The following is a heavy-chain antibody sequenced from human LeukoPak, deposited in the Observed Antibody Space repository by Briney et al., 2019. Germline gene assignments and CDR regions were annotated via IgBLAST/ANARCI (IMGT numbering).Heavy chain of an antibody. D-gene: IGHD1-26*01. Sequence: PAQTLSLTCTVSGGSISSGGYYWSWLRQHPGKGLEWIGYMYYTGSTYYNPSLKSRVTITVDTSKNQFSMKLSSVTAADTAVYYCARDQRVGGIDYWGRGTLVTVSS. J-gene: IGHJ4*02. CDR1: GGSISSGGYY. CDR3: ARDQRVGGIDY. CDR2: MYYTGST. V-gene: IGHV4-31*03.